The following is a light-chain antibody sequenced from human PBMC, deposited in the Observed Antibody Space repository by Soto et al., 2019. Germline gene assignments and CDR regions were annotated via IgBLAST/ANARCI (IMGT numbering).Light chain of an antibody. Sequence: ELVLTQSPGTLSLSPGERATLSCRASQSVSSIYLAWYQQKPGQAPRLLIYGASSRATGIPDRFSGSGSETDFTLTISRLEPEDFAVYYCQHYGTSQRTFGQGTKVEIK. CDR2: GAS. CDR3: QHYGTSQRT. J-gene: IGKJ1*01. CDR1: QSVSSIY. V-gene: IGKV3-20*01.